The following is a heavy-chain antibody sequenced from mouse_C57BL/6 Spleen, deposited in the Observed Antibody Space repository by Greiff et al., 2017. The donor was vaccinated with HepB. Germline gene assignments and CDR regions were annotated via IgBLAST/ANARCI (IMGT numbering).Heavy chain of an antibody. CDR2: IDPANGNT. CDR3: ARMSYYDYDRTY. V-gene: IGHV14-3*01. CDR1: GFNIKNTY. D-gene: IGHD2-4*01. Sequence: VQLQQSVAELVRPGASVKLSCTASGFNIKNTYMHWVKQRPEQGLEWIGRIDPANGNTKYAPKFQGNTTIPADTSSNTAYLQLSSLTSEDTAIYYCARMSYYDYDRTYWGQGTLVTVSA. J-gene: IGHJ3*01.